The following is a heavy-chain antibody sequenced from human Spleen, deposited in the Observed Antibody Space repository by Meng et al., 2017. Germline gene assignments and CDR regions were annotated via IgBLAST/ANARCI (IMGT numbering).Heavy chain of an antibody. Sequence: GGSLRLSCAASGFPFSIAQMSWVRQTSGKGLEWVGHIRSKVDGEKTDYAAPVKGRFTFSRDDSKNTIFLQMNSLKIEDTAVYYCARRLRWYTYGMDVWGQGTTVTVSS. CDR1: GFPFSIAQ. J-gene: IGHJ6*02. D-gene: IGHD4-23*01. V-gene: IGHV3-15*01. CDR3: ARRLRWYTYGMDV. CDR2: IRSKVDGEKT.